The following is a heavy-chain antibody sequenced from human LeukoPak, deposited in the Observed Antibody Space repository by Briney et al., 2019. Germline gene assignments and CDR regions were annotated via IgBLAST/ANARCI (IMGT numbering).Heavy chain of an antibody. J-gene: IGHJ4*02. Sequence: SGGSLRLSCAASGFTFDDYAMHWVRQAPGKGLEWVSGISWNSGSIGYADSVKGRFTISRDNAKNSLYLQMNSLRAEDTAVYYCARSHSYGFDYWGQGTLVTVSS. V-gene: IGHV3-9*01. CDR1: GFTFDDYA. CDR2: ISWNSGSI. D-gene: IGHD5-18*01. CDR3: ARSHSYGFDY.